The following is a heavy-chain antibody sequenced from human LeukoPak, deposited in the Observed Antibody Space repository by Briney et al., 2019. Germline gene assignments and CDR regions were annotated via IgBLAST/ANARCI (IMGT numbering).Heavy chain of an antibody. CDR2: INPNSGGT. D-gene: IGHD1-26*01. V-gene: IGHV1-2*02. J-gene: IGHJ3*02. CDR3: AREREWELTAAFDI. Sequence: ASVKVSCKASGYTFTGYYMHWVRQAPGQGLEWMGWINPNSGGTNYAQKFQGRVTMTRDTSISTAYMELSRLRSDDTAVYYCAREREWELTAAFDIWGQGTMVTVSS. CDR1: GYTFTGYY.